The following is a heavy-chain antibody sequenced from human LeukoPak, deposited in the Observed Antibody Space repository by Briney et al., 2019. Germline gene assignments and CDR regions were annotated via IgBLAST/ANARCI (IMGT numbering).Heavy chain of an antibody. V-gene: IGHV3-30*18. CDR1: GFTFSSYG. CDR2: ISYDGSNK. J-gene: IGHJ6*02. Sequence: GGSLRLSCAASGFTFSSYGMHWVRQAPGKGLEWVAVISYDGSNKYYADSVKGRFTISRDNSKNTLYLQMNSLRAEDTAVYYCAKDLTLWFGELFDLFYGMDVWGQGTTVTVSS. D-gene: IGHD3-10*01. CDR3: AKDLTLWFGELFDLFYGMDV.